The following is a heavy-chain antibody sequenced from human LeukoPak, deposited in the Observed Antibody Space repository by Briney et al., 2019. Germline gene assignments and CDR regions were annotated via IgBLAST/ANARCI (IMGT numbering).Heavy chain of an antibody. CDR2: ISSSGSNI. CDR3: ARLSIAAAGPRYWYFDL. V-gene: IGHV3-11*01. CDR1: GFTFSDYY. Sequence: GGSLRLSCAASGFTFSDYYMSWIRQAPGKGLEWVSYISSSGSNIYYADSVKGRFTISRDNAKNSLYLQMNSLRAEDTAVYYCARLSIAAAGPRYWYFDLWGRGTLVTVSS. J-gene: IGHJ2*01. D-gene: IGHD6-13*01.